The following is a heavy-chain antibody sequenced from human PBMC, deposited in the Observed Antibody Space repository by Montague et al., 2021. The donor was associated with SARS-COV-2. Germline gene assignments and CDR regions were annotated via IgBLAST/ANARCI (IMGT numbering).Heavy chain of an antibody. CDR2: IWYDGSNK. V-gene: IGHV3-33*01. CDR1: GFTFSSYG. J-gene: IGHJ4*02. CDR3: ARSKGVVINGVCDY. Sequence: SLSLSWAASGFTFSSYGMHLVRQAPGKGLEWVAVIWYDGSNKYYADSVKGRFTISRDKSKNTLYLQMNSLRAEDTAVYYCARSKGVVINGVCDYWGQGTLVTVSS. D-gene: IGHD3-3*01.